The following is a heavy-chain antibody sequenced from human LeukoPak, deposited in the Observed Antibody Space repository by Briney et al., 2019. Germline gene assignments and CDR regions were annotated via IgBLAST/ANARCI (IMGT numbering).Heavy chain of an antibody. J-gene: IGHJ6*02. CDR2: IIPILGIA. Sequence: SVKVSCKASGYTFTGYYMHWVRQAPGQGLEWMGRIIPILGIANYAQKFQGRVTITADKSTSTAYMELSSLRSEDTAVYYCARDGYSSGLDVWGQGTTVTVSS. V-gene: IGHV1-69*04. D-gene: IGHD6-19*01. CDR1: GYTFTGYY. CDR3: ARDGYSSGLDV.